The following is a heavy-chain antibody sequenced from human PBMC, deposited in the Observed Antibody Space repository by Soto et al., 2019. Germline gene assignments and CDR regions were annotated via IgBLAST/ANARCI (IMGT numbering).Heavy chain of an antibody. D-gene: IGHD1-7*01. V-gene: IGHV4-4*02. CDR1: GGSLTSNNW. Sequence: SETLSLTCAVSGGSLTSNNWWTWVRQPPGQGLEWIGEIYRTGSTNYNPSLKSRVTISLDKSENQFSLKVTSLTAADTAVYYCASRDPGTSVDYWGQGTLVTVS. J-gene: IGHJ4*02. CDR3: ASRDPGTSVDY. CDR2: IYRTGST.